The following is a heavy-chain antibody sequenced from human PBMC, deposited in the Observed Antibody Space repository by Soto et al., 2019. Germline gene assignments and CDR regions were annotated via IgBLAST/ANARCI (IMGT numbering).Heavy chain of an antibody. Sequence: QVQLVESGGGVVQPGRSLRLSCAASGFTFSSYGMHWVRQAPGKGLEWVAVISYDGSNKHYADSVKGRFTISRHNSKNTLYLQMNSMRAEDTAVYYCAKLDRVTIFGVDPDYCGQGTLVTVSS. V-gene: IGHV3-30*18. D-gene: IGHD3-3*01. CDR1: GFTFSSYG. J-gene: IGHJ4*02. CDR3: AKLDRVTIFGVDPDY. CDR2: ISYDGSNK.